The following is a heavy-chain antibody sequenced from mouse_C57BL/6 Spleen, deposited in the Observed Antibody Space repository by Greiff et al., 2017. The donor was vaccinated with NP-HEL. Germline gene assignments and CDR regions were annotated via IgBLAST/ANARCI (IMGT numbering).Heavy chain of an antibody. CDR1: GYAFSSSW. CDR3: AGLRGWYFDV. J-gene: IGHJ1*03. CDR2: IYPGDGDT. V-gene: IGHV1-82*01. D-gene: IGHD3-1*01. Sequence: VQLQQSGPELVKPGASVKISCKASGYAFSSSWMNWVKQRPGKGLEWIGRIYPGDGDTNYNGKFKGKATLTADKSSSTAYMQLSSLTSEDSAVYFCAGLRGWYFDVWGTRTTVTVSS.